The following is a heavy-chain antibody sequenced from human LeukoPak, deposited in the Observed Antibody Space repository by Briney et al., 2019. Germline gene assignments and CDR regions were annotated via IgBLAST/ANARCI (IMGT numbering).Heavy chain of an antibody. CDR2: VDPEDGET. J-gene: IGHJ3*02. CDR1: GYTFTDYY. CDR3: ATGASYGDAFDI. V-gene: IGHV1-69-2*01. D-gene: IGHD2-21*01. Sequence: ASVKVSCKVSGYTFTDYYMHWVQQAPGKGLEWMGLVDPEDGETIYAEKFQGRGTITAETSKDKDYMEMRSLRSEDTAVYYCATGASYGDAFDIWGQGTMVTVSS.